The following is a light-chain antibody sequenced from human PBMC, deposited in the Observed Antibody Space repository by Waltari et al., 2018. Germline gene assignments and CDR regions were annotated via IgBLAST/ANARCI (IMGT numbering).Light chain of an antibody. CDR3: QQCYNSPLT. Sequence: DIVMTQSPDSLALSLGETATINCKSSQSVLYSSTNRNCLAWYQQKPGQHPKLLIYWASTRESGVPDRFIGSESGTDFTLTISSLQAEDVAVYYCQQCYNSPLTFGGGTKVAIK. J-gene: IGKJ4*01. V-gene: IGKV4-1*01. CDR1: QSVLYSSTNRNC. CDR2: WAS.